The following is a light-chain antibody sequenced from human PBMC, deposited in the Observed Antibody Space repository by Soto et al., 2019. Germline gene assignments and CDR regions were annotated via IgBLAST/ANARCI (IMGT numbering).Light chain of an antibody. V-gene: IGLV2-8*01. Sequence: QAVVTQPPSASGSPGQSVTISCTGSSSDLDTYDYVSWYQQHPGKAPKLIIFDVTERPSGVPDRFSGFKSGNTASLTVSGLQSEDEAYYYCSSYACSGEVFGGGTKVTVL. CDR1: SSDLDTYDY. CDR2: DVT. J-gene: IGLJ3*02. CDR3: SSYACSGEV.